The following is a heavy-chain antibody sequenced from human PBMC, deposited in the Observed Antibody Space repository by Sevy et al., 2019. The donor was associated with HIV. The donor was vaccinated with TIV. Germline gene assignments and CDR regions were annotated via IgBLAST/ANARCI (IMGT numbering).Heavy chain of an antibody. Sequence: GSLRLSCAASGFTFDDYAMHWVRQAPGKGLEWVSLISWDGGSTYYADSVKGRFTISRDNSKNSLYLQMNSLRAEDTALYYCAKGELYGSGSYDLIDYWGQGTLVTVSS. V-gene: IGHV3-43D*04. CDR2: ISWDGGST. J-gene: IGHJ4*02. D-gene: IGHD3-10*01. CDR3: AKGELYGSGSYDLIDY. CDR1: GFTFDDYA.